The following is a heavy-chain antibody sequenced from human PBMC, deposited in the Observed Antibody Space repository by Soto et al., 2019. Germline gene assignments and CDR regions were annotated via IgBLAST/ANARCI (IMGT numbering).Heavy chain of an antibody. J-gene: IGHJ5*02. CDR1: GFTFSSYA. CDR2: ISGSGGST. CDR3: ASGGYCSSTSCVPHWFDP. D-gene: IGHD2-2*01. Sequence: GGSLRLSCAASGFTFSSYAISWVRQAPGKGLEWVSAISGSGGSTYYADSVKGRFTISRDNSKNTLYLQMNSLRAEDTAVYYCASGGYCSSTSCVPHWFDPWGQGTLVTAPQ. V-gene: IGHV3-23*01.